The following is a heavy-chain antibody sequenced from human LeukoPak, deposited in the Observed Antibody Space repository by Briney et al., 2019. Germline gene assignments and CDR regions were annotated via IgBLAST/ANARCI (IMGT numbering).Heavy chain of an antibody. CDR1: GYTFTSYG. CDR2: MNPNSGNT. V-gene: IGHV1-8*01. CDR3: ARGESSSSTHYYYYYMDV. J-gene: IGHJ6*03. D-gene: IGHD6-6*01. Sequence: ASVKVSCKASGYTFTSYGINWVRQATGQGLEWMGWMNPNSGNTGYAQKFQGRVTMTRNTSISTAYMELSSLRSEDTAVYYCARGESSSSTHYYYYYMDVWGKGTTVTVSS.